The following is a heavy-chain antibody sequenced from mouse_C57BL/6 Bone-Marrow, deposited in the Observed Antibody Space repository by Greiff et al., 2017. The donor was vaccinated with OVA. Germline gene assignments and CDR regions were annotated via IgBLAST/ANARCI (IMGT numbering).Heavy chain of an antibody. Sequence: VQLQQPGAELVKPGASVKLSCKASGYTFTSYWMHWVKQRPGQGLEWIGMIHPNSGSTNYNEKFKSKATLTVDKSSSTAYMQLSSLTSEDTAVYYCARDYGDWYFGVWGTGTTVTVSS. J-gene: IGHJ1*03. CDR3: ARDYGDWYFGV. D-gene: IGHD1-1*01. CDR2: IHPNSGST. CDR1: GYTFTSYW. V-gene: IGHV1-64*01.